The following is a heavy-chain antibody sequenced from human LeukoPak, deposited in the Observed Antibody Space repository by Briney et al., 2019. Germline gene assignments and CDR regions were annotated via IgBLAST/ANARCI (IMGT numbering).Heavy chain of an antibody. D-gene: IGHD2/OR15-2a*01. CDR2: IYSGGST. J-gene: IGHJ4*02. Sequence: PGGSLRLSCAASGFTFSSYGMHWVRQAPGKGLEWVSVIYSGGSTYYADSVKGRFTISRDNSKNTLYLQMNSLRAEDTAVYLCVATLGTTTIDYWGQGSLVTVSS. V-gene: IGHV3-53*01. CDR1: GFTFSSYG. CDR3: VATLGTTTIDY.